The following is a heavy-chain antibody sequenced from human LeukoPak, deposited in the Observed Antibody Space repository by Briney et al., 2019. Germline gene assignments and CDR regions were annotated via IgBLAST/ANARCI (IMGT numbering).Heavy chain of an antibody. CDR3: AKAAQWLVRSEEDFDP. CDR2: ISGSGGST. J-gene: IGHJ5*02. Sequence: PGGSLRLSCAASGFTFSSYAMSWVRQAPGKGLEWVSAISGSGGSTYYADSVKGRFTISRDNSKNTLYLQMNSLRAEDTAVYYCAKAAQWLVRSEEDFDPWGQGTLVTVSS. CDR1: GFTFSSYA. D-gene: IGHD6-19*01. V-gene: IGHV3-23*01.